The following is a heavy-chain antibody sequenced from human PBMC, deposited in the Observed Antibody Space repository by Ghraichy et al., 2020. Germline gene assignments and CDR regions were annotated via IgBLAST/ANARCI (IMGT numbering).Heavy chain of an antibody. Sequence: SETLSLTCTVSGGSISSSSYYWGWIRQPPGKGLEWIGSIYYSGSTYYNPSLKSRVTISIDTSKNQFSLKLSPGTAADTAGYYCAREGGTVTNNWFDPWGQGTLVTVSS. CDR1: GGSISSSSYY. CDR3: AREGGTVTNNWFDP. CDR2: IYYSGST. J-gene: IGHJ5*02. D-gene: IGHD4-17*01. V-gene: IGHV4-39*01.